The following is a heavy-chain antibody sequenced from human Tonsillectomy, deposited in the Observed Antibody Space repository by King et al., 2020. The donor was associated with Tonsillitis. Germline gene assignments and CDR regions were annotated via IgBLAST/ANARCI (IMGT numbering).Heavy chain of an antibody. CDR3: ARDLERYTPYWYFDL. CDR1: GFTFSSYS. CDR2: ISSSSSYI. D-gene: IGHD1-1*01. J-gene: IGHJ2*01. V-gene: IGHV3-21*01. Sequence: VQLVESGGGLVKPGGSLRLSCAASGFTFSSYSMNWVRQAPGKGLEWVSSISSSSSYIYYADSVKGRFTISRDNAKNSLYLQMNSLRAEDTAVYYCARDLERYTPYWYFDLWGRGTLVTVSS.